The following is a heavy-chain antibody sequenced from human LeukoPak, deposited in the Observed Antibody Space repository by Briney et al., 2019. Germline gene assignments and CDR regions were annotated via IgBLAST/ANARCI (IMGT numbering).Heavy chain of an antibody. J-gene: IGHJ4*02. CDR3: ARKAIVGAPFDY. Sequence: SVKVSCKASGGTFSSYAISWVRQAPGQGLEWMGGIIPIFGTANYAQKFQGRVTITADESTSTAYMELSSLRSEDTAVYYCARKAIVGAPFDYWGQGTLVTVSS. V-gene: IGHV1-69*13. CDR2: IIPIFGTA. CDR1: GGTFSSYA. D-gene: IGHD1-26*01.